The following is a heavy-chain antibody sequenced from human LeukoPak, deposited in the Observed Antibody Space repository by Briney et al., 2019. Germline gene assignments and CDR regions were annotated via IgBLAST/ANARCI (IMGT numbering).Heavy chain of an antibody. J-gene: IGHJ4*02. CDR1: GFTFSSYE. CDR3: ARAWFYYGSGLDY. V-gene: IGHV3-48*03. D-gene: IGHD3-10*01. CDR2: ISDSGSTT. Sequence: GGSLRLSCAASGFTFSSYEMNWVRQAPGKGLEWVSYISDSGSTTYYADSVKGRFTISRDNAKNSLYLQMNSLRAEDTAVYYCARAWFYYGSGLDYWGQGTLVTVSS.